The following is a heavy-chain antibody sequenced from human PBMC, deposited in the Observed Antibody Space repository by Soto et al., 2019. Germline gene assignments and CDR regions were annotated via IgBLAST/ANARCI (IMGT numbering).Heavy chain of an antibody. J-gene: IGHJ4*02. Sequence: QVQLVESGGGVVQPGRSLRLSCAASGFTFSSYGMHWVRQAPGKGLEWVAVISYDGSNKYYADSVKGRFTISRDNSKNTLYLQMNSLRAEDTAVYYCAKDLGMVRGVNDYWGQGTLVTVSS. V-gene: IGHV3-30*18. D-gene: IGHD3-10*01. CDR1: GFTFSSYG. CDR2: ISYDGSNK. CDR3: AKDLGMVRGVNDY.